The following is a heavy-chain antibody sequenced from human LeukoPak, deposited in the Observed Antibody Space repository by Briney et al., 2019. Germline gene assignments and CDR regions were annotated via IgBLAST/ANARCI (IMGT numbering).Heavy chain of an antibody. V-gene: IGHV3-23*01. J-gene: IGHJ4*02. CDR2: ISGSGGST. CDR1: GFTFSSYW. Sequence: GGSLRLSCAASGFTFSSYWMSWVRQAPGKGLEWVSAISGSGGSTYYADSVKGRFTISRDNSKNTLYLQMNSLRAEDTAVYYCAKADDSSGYYYADDYWGQGTLVTVSS. D-gene: IGHD3-22*01. CDR3: AKADDSSGYYYADDY.